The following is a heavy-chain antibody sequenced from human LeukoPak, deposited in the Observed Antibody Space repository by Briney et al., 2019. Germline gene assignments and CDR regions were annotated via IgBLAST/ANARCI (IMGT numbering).Heavy chain of an antibody. V-gene: IGHV3-13*01. CDR2: IGTAGDT. CDR3: ATFYYSRGYGAFDL. CDR1: GFTFSSYD. J-gene: IGHJ3*01. D-gene: IGHD3-22*01. Sequence: GGSLRLSCAASGFTFSSYDMHWVRQATGKGLEWVSAIGTAGDTYCPGSVKGRFTISRENAKNSLYLQMNSLRAEDTAVYYCATFYYSRGYGAFDLWGQGTMVTVSS.